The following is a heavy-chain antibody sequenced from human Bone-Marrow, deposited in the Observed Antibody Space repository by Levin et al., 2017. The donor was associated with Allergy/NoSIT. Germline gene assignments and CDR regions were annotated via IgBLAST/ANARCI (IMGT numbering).Heavy chain of an antibody. Sequence: GGSLRLSCAASGFTFSSYAMHWVRQAPGKGLEWVAVISYDGSNKYYADSVKGRFTISRDNSKNTLYLQMNSLRAEDTAVYYCASIVGATVTPGYYYGMDVWGQGTTVTVSS. CDR2: ISYDGSNK. J-gene: IGHJ6*02. CDR1: GFTFSSYA. D-gene: IGHD1-26*01. CDR3: ASIVGATVTPGYYYGMDV. V-gene: IGHV3-30-3*01.